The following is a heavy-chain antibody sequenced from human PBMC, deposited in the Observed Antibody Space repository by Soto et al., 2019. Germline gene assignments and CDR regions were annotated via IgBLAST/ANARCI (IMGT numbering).Heavy chain of an antibody. CDR1: DGSISSYY. CDR3: AGDIRSGSYRFDY. Sequence: SETLSLTCTVSDGSISSYYWSWLRQPPGKGLEWIGYTYDSGSTVYNPSLKSRVTISVDRPNNQFSLRLRSVTAADTAIYYCAGDIRSGSYRFDYWGQGTLVTVSS. J-gene: IGHJ4*02. CDR2: TYDSGST. D-gene: IGHD1-26*01. V-gene: IGHV4-59*12.